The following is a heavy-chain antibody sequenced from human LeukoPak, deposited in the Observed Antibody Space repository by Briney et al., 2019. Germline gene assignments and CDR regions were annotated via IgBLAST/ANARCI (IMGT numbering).Heavy chain of an antibody. D-gene: IGHD3-22*01. J-gene: IGHJ6*02. Sequence: GGSLRLSCAASGFTFSSYDMHWVRQAPGKGLEWVAVIWYDGSNKYYADSVKGRFTISRDNSKNTLYLQMNSLRAEDTAVYYCARGLVVITTYYYYGMDVWGQGTTVTVSS. CDR2: IWYDGSNK. V-gene: IGHV3-33*01. CDR1: GFTFSSYD. CDR3: ARGLVVITTYYYYGMDV.